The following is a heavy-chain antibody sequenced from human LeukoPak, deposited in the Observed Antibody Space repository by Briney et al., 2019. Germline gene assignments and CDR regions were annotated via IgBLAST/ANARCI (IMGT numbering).Heavy chain of an antibody. Sequence: ASVKVSCKASGYTFTGYYMHWVRQAPGQGLEWMGCINPNSGVTNYAQKFQGRVTMTRDTSISTAYMGLSRLRSDDTAVYYCARKIQLHMDVWGKGTTVTVSS. V-gene: IGHV1-2*02. CDR1: GYTFTGYY. J-gene: IGHJ6*03. CDR2: INPNSGVT. D-gene: IGHD5-18*01. CDR3: ARKIQLHMDV.